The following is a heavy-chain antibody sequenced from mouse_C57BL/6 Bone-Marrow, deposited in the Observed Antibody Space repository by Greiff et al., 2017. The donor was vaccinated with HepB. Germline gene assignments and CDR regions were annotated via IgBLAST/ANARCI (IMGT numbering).Heavy chain of an antibody. CDR3: ARMYYDYPWFAY. Sequence: QVQLKQSGAELARPGASVKLSCKASGYTFTSYGISWVKQRTGQGLEWIGEIYPRSGNTYYNEKFKGKATLTADKSSSTAYMELRSLTSEDSAVYFCARMYYDYPWFAYWGQGTLVTVSA. CDR1: GYTFTSYG. V-gene: IGHV1-81*01. D-gene: IGHD2-4*01. J-gene: IGHJ3*01. CDR2: IYPRSGNT.